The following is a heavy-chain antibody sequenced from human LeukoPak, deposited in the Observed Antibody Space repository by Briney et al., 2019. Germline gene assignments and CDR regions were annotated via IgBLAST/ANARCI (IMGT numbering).Heavy chain of an antibody. V-gene: IGHV3-30*19. CDR1: GFTFSSYG. Sequence: PGRSLRLSCAASGFTFSSYGMHWVRQAPGKGLEWVAVISYDGSNKYYADSVKGRFTISRDNSKNTLYLQMNSLRVEDTAVYYCARGDGLGELSSTLDYWGQGTRITVSS. J-gene: IGHJ4*02. CDR2: ISYDGSNK. CDR3: ARGDGLGELSSTLDY. D-gene: IGHD3-16*02.